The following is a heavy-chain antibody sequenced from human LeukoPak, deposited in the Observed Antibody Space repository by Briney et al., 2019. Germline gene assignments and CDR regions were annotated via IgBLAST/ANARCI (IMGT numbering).Heavy chain of an antibody. CDR3: ARRPPWLPFDY. V-gene: IGHV3-7*01. D-gene: IGHD3-9*01. CDR2: IKQDGSEK. J-gene: IGHJ4*02. CDR1: GFTFSIYA. Sequence: GGSLRLSCAASGFTFSIYAMSWVRQAPGKGLEWVANIKQDGSEKYYVDSVKGRFTISRDNAKNSLYLQMNSLRAEDTAVYYCARRPPWLPFDYWGQGTLVTVSS.